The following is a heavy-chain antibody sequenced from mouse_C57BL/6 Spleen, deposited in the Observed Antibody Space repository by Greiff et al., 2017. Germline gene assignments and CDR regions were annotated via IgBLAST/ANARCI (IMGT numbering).Heavy chain of an antibody. CDR2: INPSSGYT. D-gene: IGHD2-5*01. CDR1: GYTFTSYT. J-gene: IGHJ2*01. V-gene: IGHV1-4*01. CDR3: ARDYSNYGKVGYFDY. Sequence: SGAELARPGASVKMSCKASGYTFTSYTMHWVKQRPGQGLEWIGYINPSSGYTKYNQKFKDKATLTADQSSSTAYMQLSSLTSEDSAVYYCARDYSNYGKVGYFDYWGQGTTLTVSS.